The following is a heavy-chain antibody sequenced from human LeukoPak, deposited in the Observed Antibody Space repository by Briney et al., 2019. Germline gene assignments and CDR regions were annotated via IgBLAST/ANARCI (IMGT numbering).Heavy chain of an antibody. Sequence: ASVKVSCKASGYTFTGYYMHWVRQAPGQGLEWMGWINPNSGGTNYAQKFQGRVTMTRDTSISTAYMELSRLRSDDTAVYYCARGVAARPPSSYYYYYYMDVWGKGTTVTVSS. CDR3: ARGVAARPPSSYYYYYYMDV. CDR2: INPNSGGT. J-gene: IGHJ6*03. V-gene: IGHV1-2*02. CDR1: GYTFTGYY. D-gene: IGHD6-6*01.